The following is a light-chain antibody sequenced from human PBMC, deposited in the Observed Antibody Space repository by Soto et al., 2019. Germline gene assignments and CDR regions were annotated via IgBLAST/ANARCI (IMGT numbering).Light chain of an antibody. CDR1: QSVNSDY. Sequence: EIVLTQSPGTLSLSPGERATLSCRASQSVNSDYLAWYQQKPGQAPRLLIFAASNRATGIPDRFSGSGSGTDFTLTISRLEPEDFAVYHCEQYAYSPFTFGPGTKVDIK. J-gene: IGKJ3*01. CDR3: EQYAYSPFT. CDR2: AAS. V-gene: IGKV3-20*01.